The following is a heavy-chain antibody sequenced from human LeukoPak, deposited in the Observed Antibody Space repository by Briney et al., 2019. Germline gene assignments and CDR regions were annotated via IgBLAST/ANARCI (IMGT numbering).Heavy chain of an antibody. CDR2: IKPDGGET. V-gene: IGHV3-7*04. J-gene: IGHJ4*02. CDR1: GFTFSNYW. Sequence: GGSLRLSCAASGFTFSNYWMKWVRQAPGKGLEWVANIKPDGGETYYLDSVKGRFTISRDNAKSALSLQMYGLRAEDTALYYCARDNDYSNDYWGQGILVTVSS. D-gene: IGHD4-11*01. CDR3: ARDNDYSNDY.